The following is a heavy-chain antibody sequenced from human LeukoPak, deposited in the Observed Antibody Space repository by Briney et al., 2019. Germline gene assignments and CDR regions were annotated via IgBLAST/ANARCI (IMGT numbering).Heavy chain of an antibody. V-gene: IGHV3-30*02. J-gene: IGHJ2*01. Sequence: TGGSLRLSCAASGFTFSSYGMHWVRQAPGKGLEWVAFIRYDGSNKYYADSVKGRFTISRDNSKNTLYLQMNSLRAEDTAVYYCAKDPRFRLRDLGIGWPNWYFDLWGRGTLVTVSS. CDR2: IRYDGSNK. CDR1: GFTFSSYG. D-gene: IGHD7-27*01. CDR3: AKDPRFRLRDLGIGWPNWYFDL.